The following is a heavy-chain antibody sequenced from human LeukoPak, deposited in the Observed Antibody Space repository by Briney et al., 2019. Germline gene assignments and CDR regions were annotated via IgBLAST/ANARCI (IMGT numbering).Heavy chain of an antibody. CDR2: IYHSGST. V-gene: IGHV4-30-2*01. Sequence: SQTLSLTCAVSGGSTSSGGYSWSWIRQPPGKGLEWIGYIYHSGSTYYNPSLKNRVTISVDRSKNQFSLKLSSVTAADTAVYYCARSEESYYPTPFDYWGQGTLVTVSS. D-gene: IGHD3-10*01. CDR3: ARSEESYYPTPFDY. J-gene: IGHJ4*02. CDR1: GGSTSSGGYS.